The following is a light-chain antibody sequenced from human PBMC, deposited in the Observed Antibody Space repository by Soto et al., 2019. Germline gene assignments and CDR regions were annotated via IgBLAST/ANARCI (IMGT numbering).Light chain of an antibody. CDR2: AAS. Sequence: DIQMTQSPSTLPASVGDRVTITCRASQSISSYLNWYQQKPGKAPKLLIYAASSLQSGVPSRFSGSGSGTDFTLTISSLQPEDFATYYCQQSYSTPSITFGQGTRLEI. CDR1: QSISSY. V-gene: IGKV1-39*01. CDR3: QQSYSTPSIT. J-gene: IGKJ5*01.